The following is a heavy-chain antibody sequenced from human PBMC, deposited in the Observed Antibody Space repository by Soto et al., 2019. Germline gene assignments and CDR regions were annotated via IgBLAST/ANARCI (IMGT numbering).Heavy chain of an antibody. V-gene: IGHV1-69*01. J-gene: IGHJ5*02. CDR3: ARDNPGIAVAISWFDP. CDR2: IIPIFGTA. CDR1: GGTFSSYA. D-gene: IGHD6-19*01. Sequence: VSCKASGGTFSSYAISWVRQAPGQGLEWMGGIIPIFGTANYAQKFQGRVTITADESTSTAYMELSSLRSEDTAVYYCARDNPGIAVAISWFDPWGQGTLVTVSS.